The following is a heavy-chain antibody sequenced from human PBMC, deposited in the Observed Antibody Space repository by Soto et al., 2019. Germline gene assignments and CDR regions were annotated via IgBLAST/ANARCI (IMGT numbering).Heavy chain of an antibody. CDR3: AHRPPIRYFDWRHFDY. D-gene: IGHD3-9*01. CDR1: GFSLSTSGVG. V-gene: IGHV2-5*01. Sequence: GPTLVNPTQTLTLTCTFSGFSLSTSGVGVGCIRQPPGKALEWLALIYWNGDKRYSPSLKSRLTITKDTAKNQVVLTMTNMDPVDTATYYGAHRPPIRYFDWRHFDYWGQGTLVTVSS. CDR2: IYWNGDK. J-gene: IGHJ4*02.